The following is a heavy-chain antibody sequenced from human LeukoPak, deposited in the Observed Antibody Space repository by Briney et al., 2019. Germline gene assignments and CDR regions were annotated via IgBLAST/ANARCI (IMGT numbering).Heavy chain of an antibody. D-gene: IGHD6-13*01. J-gene: IGHJ6*02. V-gene: IGHV4-34*01. CDR3: VRGGYSSSWLRSPYYYYGMDV. CDR2: INHSGST. CDR1: GGSFSGYY. Sequence: PSETLSLTCAVYGGSFSGYYWSWIRQPPGKGLEWIGEINHSGSTNYNPSLKSRVTISVDTSKNQFSLKLSSVTAADTAVYYCVRGGYSSSWLRSPYYYYGMDVWGQGTTVTVSS.